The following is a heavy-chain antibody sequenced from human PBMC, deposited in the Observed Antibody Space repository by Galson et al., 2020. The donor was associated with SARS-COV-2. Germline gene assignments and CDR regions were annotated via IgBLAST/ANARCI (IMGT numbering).Heavy chain of an antibody. CDR1: GFTFSSYS. D-gene: IGHD3-3*01. CDR2: ISSSSSTI. J-gene: IGHJ4*02. Sequence: GGSLRLSCAASGFTFSSYSMNWVRQAPGKGLEWVSYISSSSSTIYYADSVKGRFTISRDNAKNSLYLQMNSLRAEDTAVYYCARTTKELRFLEWLVETGFDYFDYWGQGTLVTVSS. CDR3: ARTTKELRFLEWLVETGFDYFDY. V-gene: IGHV3-48*04.